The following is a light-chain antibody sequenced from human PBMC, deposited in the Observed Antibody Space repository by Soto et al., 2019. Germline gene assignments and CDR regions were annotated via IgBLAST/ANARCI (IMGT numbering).Light chain of an antibody. CDR3: QQRSNWPLT. Sequence: EIVLTQSPATLSVSPGERATLSCRASQSGTRYVAWYQHKPGQAPRLLVYDASARAAGVPARFSGSGSGTDFTLTISSLEPEDFAIYYCQQRSNWPLTFGGGTKVDIK. V-gene: IGKV3-11*01. CDR1: QSGTRY. J-gene: IGKJ4*01. CDR2: DAS.